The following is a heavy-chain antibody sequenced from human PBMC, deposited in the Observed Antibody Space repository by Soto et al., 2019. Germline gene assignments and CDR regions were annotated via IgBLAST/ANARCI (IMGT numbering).Heavy chain of an antibody. CDR3: ARVSGYSYGSYFDY. V-gene: IGHV1-69*13. J-gene: IGHJ4*02. CDR2: IIPIFGTA. Sequence: SVKIPCKASGGTCSSYSISWVRQAPGQGLEWMGGIIPIFGTANYAQKFQGRVTITADGSTSTAYMELSSLRSEDTAVYYCARVSGYSYGSYFDYWGQGTLVTVSS. D-gene: IGHD5-18*01. CDR1: GGTCSSYS.